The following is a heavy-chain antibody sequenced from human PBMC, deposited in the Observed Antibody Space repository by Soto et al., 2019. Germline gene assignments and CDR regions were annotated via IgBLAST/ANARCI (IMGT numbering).Heavy chain of an antibody. J-gene: IGHJ3*02. CDR2: IYPGDSDT. Sequence: GESLKISCKGSGYSFTSYWIGWVRQMPGKGLEWMGIIYPGDSDTRYSPSFQGQVTISADKSISTAYLQWSSLKASDTAMYYCARQDYDFWSGYAFDIWGQGTMVTVSS. CDR1: GYSFTSYW. V-gene: IGHV5-51*01. CDR3: ARQDYDFWSGYAFDI. D-gene: IGHD3-3*01.